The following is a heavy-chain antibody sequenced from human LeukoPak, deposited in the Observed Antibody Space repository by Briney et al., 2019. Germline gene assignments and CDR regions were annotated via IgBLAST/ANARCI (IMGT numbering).Heavy chain of an antibody. V-gene: IGHV4-4*07. Sequence: PSETLSLTCTVSGGSIGNYHWSWIRQPAGKGLEWIGQIHTSGSTNYNPPLKSRVTMSLDTPENQLSLTIRSVTAADTAVYYCARRDISSGWSFNYWGRGTLVIVSS. J-gene: IGHJ4*02. CDR2: IHTSGST. D-gene: IGHD6-19*01. CDR3: ARRDISSGWSFNY. CDR1: GGSIGNYH.